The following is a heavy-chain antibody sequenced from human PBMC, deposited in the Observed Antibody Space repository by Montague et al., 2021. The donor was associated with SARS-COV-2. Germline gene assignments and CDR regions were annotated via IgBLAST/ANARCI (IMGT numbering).Heavy chain of an antibody. J-gene: IGHJ5*02. V-gene: IGHV2-5*02. Sequence: PALVKPTQTLTLTCTFSGFSLSTSGVGAGWIRQPPGKALEWLAVIYWDDDKRYSPSLKSRLTITKDTSKNQVVPTMTNMDPVDTATYYCAHSSIAAAGTTRGRFDPWGQGTLVTVSS. CDR3: AHSSIAAAGTTRGRFDP. CDR1: GFSLSTSGVG. CDR2: IYWDDDK. D-gene: IGHD6-13*01.